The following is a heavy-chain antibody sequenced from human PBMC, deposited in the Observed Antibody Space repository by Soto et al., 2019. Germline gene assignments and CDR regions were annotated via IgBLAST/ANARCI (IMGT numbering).Heavy chain of an antibody. CDR3: ARGFSAGKGSPPDF. CDR2: IMPFFGSG. V-gene: IGHV1-69*01. J-gene: IGHJ4*02. CDR1: RGTFTNYA. D-gene: IGHD6-13*01. Sequence: QVYLVQSGAEVKKPGSSVKVSCKALRGTFTNYAFSWVRQAPGQGLEWMGGIMPFFGSGNYAQKFQGRINITADESTSSVYLELTSLRSEDTAVYYCARGFSAGKGSPPDFWGQGSLVTVSS.